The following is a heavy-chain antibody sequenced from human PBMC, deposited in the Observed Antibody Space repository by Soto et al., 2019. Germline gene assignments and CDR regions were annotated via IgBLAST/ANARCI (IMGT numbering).Heavy chain of an antibody. CDR1: GYSFTSYW. J-gene: IGHJ6*02. Sequence: GESLKISCKGSGYSFTSYWISWVRQMPGKGLEWMGRIDPSDSYTNYSPSFQGYVTISADKSISTAYLQWSSLKASDTAMYYCARPNGHALAAPLDVWGQGTTVTVSS. CDR3: ARPNGHALAAPLDV. V-gene: IGHV5-10-1*01. D-gene: IGHD6-25*01. CDR2: IDPSDSYT.